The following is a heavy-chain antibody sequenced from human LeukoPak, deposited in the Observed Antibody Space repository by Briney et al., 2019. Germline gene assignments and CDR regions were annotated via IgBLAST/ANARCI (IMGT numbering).Heavy chain of an antibody. Sequence: GGSLRLSCAASGFTFTSYWMSWVRQAPGKGLEWVANIKQDGSEKIYVDSVKGRFTISRDNAKNSLYLQMNSLRAEDTAVYYCARDTFGVYSSSWYVGAFDIWGQGTMVTVSS. J-gene: IGHJ3*02. V-gene: IGHV3-7*01. CDR1: GFTFTSYW. D-gene: IGHD6-13*01. CDR2: IKQDGSEK. CDR3: ARDTFGVYSSSWYVGAFDI.